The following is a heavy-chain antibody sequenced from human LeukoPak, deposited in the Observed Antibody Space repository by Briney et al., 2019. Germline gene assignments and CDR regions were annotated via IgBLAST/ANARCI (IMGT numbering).Heavy chain of an antibody. D-gene: IGHD6-19*01. CDR2: IYYSGST. J-gene: IGHJ4*02. V-gene: IGHV4-59*12. CDR3: ARSYLGGWYYFDY. CDR1: GGSISSYY. Sequence: SETLSLTCTVSGGSISSYYWNWIRQPPGKGLEWIGYIYYSGSTNYNPSLKSRITMSVDTSKNQFSLKLSSVTAADTAVYYCARSYLGGWYYFDYWGQGTLVTVSS.